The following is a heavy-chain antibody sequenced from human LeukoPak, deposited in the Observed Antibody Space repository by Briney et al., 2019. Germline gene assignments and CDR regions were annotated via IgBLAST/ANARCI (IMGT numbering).Heavy chain of an antibody. J-gene: IGHJ4*02. V-gene: IGHV1-2*02. CDR2: INPNSGGT. CDR1: GYTFTGYY. D-gene: IGHD3-10*01. Sequence: GASVKVSCKASGYTFTGYYMHWARQAPGQGLEWMGWINPNSGGTNYAQKFQGRVTMTRDTSISTAYMELSRLRSDDTAVYYCASVLWFGEFLFDYWGQGTLVTVSS. CDR3: ASVLWFGEFLFDY.